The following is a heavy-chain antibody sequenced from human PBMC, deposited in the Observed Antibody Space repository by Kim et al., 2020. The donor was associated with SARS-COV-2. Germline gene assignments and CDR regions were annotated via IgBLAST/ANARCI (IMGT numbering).Heavy chain of an antibody. CDR1: GGSFSGYY. J-gene: IGHJ4*02. D-gene: IGHD3-22*01. Sequence: SETLSLTCAVYGGSFSGYYWSWIRQPPGKGLEWIGEINHSGSTNYNPSLKSRVTISVDTSKNQFSLKLSSVTAADTAVYYCARGRKVYYDSSGYYSRSSYFDYWGQGTLVTVSS. CDR2: INHSGST. CDR3: ARGRKVYYDSSGYYSRSSYFDY. V-gene: IGHV4-34*01.